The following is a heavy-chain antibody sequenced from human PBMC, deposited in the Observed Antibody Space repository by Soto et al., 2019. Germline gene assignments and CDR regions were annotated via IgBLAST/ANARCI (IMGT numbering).Heavy chain of an antibody. CDR2: IYPGDSDT. D-gene: IGHD5-18*01. J-gene: IGHJ6*02. V-gene: IGHV5-51*01. Sequence: PGESLKISCKGSGYTFTNYWIGWVRQMPGKGLEWMGIIYPGDSDTKYNPSFQGQVTISADKSITTTYLQWSSLKASDTAVYYCATHGAYSYGHYYYYGMDVWGQGTTVTVSS. CDR3: ATHGAYSYGHYYYYGMDV. CDR1: GYTFTNYW.